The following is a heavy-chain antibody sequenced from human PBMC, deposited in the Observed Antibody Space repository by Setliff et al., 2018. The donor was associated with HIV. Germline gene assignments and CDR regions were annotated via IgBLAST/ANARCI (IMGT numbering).Heavy chain of an antibody. CDR1: GFTFDDYG. V-gene: IGHV3-7*01. J-gene: IGHJ4*02. D-gene: IGHD6-13*01. CDR2: IKTDGSEK. Sequence: GGSLRLSCAASGFTFDDYGMHWVRQAPGKGLEWVANIKTDGSEKFYVDSVKGRFTISRDDSENMLYLQMNSLRAEDTSVYYCAKVQGTWYGGKGTFDYWGQGTLVTVSS. CDR3: AKVQGTWYGGKGTFDY.